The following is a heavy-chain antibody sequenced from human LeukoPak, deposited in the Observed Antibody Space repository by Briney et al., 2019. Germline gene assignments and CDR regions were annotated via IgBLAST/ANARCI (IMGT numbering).Heavy chain of an antibody. V-gene: IGHV3-48*01. Sequence: GGSLRLSCAASGFTFSSYSMNWVRQAPGKGLEWVSYISSSSSTIYYADSVKGRFTISRDNAENSLYLQMNSLRAEDTAVYYCARDIYPGLTKSRDGYWGQGTLVTVSS. J-gene: IGHJ4*02. CDR1: GFTFSSYS. D-gene: IGHD4/OR15-4a*01. CDR3: ARDIYPGLTKSRDGY. CDR2: ISSSSSTI.